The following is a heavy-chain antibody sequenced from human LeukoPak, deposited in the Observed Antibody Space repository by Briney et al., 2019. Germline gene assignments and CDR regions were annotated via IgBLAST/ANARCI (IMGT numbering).Heavy chain of an antibody. CDR2: ISGSGGST. J-gene: IGHJ4*02. Sequence: PGGSLRLSCAASGFTFTTYSMSWVSQDPGKGMEWVSAISGSGGSTYYADSVKGRFTISRDNSKNTLYLQMNSLRAEDTAVYYCAKYQLLLAREIDYWGQGTLVTVSS. CDR3: AKYQLLLAREIDY. CDR1: GFTFTTYS. V-gene: IGHV3-23*01. D-gene: IGHD2-2*01.